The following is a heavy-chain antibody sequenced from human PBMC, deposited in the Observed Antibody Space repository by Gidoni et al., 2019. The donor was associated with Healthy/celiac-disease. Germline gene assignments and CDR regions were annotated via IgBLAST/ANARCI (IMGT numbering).Heavy chain of an antibody. CDR2: ISSSGSTI. CDR3: ARGEGYFDY. CDR1: GFTCSSYE. V-gene: IGHV3-48*03. J-gene: IGHJ4*02. Sequence: EVQMVESGGGLVQPGGALRLSCAASGFTCSSYEMNWVRKAPGKGLEWVAYISSSGSTIYYADSVKGRFTISRDNAKNSLYLQMNSLRAEDTAVYYCARGEGYFDYWGQGTLVTVSS.